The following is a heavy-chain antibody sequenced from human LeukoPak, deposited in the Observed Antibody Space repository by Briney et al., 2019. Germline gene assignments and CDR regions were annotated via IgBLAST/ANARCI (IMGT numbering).Heavy chain of an antibody. CDR1: GGTFSSYA. D-gene: IGHD3-22*01. CDR2: IIPILGIA. J-gene: IGHJ4*02. V-gene: IGHV1-69*04. CDR3: ARGLNYYDSSSYYYGVDY. Sequence: ASVKVSCKASGGTFSSYAISWVRQAPGQGLEWMGRIIPILGIANYAQKFQGRVTITADKSTSTAYMELSSLRSEGTAVYYCARGLNYYDSSSYYYGVDYWGQGTLVTVSS.